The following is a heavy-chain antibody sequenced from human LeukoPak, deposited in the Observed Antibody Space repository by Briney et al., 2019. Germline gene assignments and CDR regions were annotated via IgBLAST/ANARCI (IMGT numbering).Heavy chain of an antibody. CDR2: IRYDGSNK. V-gene: IGHV3-30*02. D-gene: IGHD4-17*01. Sequence: GGSLRLSCAASGFTFSSYGMHWVRQAPGKGLEWVAFIRYDGSNKYYAHSVKGRFTISRDNSKNTLYLQMNSLRAEDTAVYYCAKDRLTTVTTFYFDYWGQGTLVTVSS. CDR3: AKDRLTTVTTFYFDY. CDR1: GFTFSSYG. J-gene: IGHJ4*02.